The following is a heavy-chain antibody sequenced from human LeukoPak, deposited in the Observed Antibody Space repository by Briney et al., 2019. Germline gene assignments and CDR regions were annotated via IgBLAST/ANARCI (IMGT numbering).Heavy chain of an antibody. CDR1: GFTFSNNA. Sequence: PGGSLRLSCAASGFTFSNNALSCVRQAPGKGLEWVSVISGSGGSTYYADSVKGRFTISRDNSKNTLYLKMDSLRAGDTAVYYCARGRLRVIDAFDIWGQGTMVTVSS. V-gene: IGHV3-23*01. D-gene: IGHD2-21*01. J-gene: IGHJ3*02. CDR3: ARGRLRVIDAFDI. CDR2: ISGSGGST.